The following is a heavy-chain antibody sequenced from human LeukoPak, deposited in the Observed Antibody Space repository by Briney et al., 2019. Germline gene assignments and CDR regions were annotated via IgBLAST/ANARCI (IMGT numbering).Heavy chain of an antibody. D-gene: IGHD3-10*01. CDR2: INPSGGST. CDR3: AREQDGGRLRGHFDY. CDR1: GYTFTSYY. Sequence: ASVRVSCKASGYTFTSYYMHWVRPAPGQGLEWMGIINPSGGSTSYAQKFQGRVTMTRDTSTSTVYMELSSLRSEDTAVYYCAREQDGGRLRGHFDYWGQGTLVTVSS. V-gene: IGHV1-46*01. J-gene: IGHJ4*02.